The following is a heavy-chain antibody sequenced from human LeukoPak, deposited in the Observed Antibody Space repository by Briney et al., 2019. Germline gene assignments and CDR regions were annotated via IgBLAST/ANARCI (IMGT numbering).Heavy chain of an antibody. D-gene: IGHD1-26*01. Sequence: SETLSLTCTVSGGSISSSSYYWGWIRQPPGKGLEWIGSIYYSGSTYYNPSLKSRVAISVDTSKNKFSLKLNSVTAADTAVYYCARPAYRGSYYDAFDIWGQGTMVTVSS. CDR1: GGSISSSSYY. J-gene: IGHJ3*02. V-gene: IGHV4-39*01. CDR3: ARPAYRGSYYDAFDI. CDR2: IYYSGST.